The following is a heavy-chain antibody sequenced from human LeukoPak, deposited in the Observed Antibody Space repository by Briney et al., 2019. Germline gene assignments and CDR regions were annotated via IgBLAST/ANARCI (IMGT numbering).Heavy chain of an antibody. CDR3: AKAKDVGSGWYSFDY. D-gene: IGHD6-19*01. CDR1: GFTFSSYW. CDR2: IKQDGSEK. J-gene: IGHJ4*02. V-gene: IGHV3-7*01. Sequence: PGGSLRLSCAASGFTFSSYWMSWVRQAPGKGLEWVANIKQDGSEKYYVDSVKGRFTISRDNAKNSLYLQMNSLRAEDTAVYYCAKAKDVGSGWYSFDYWGQGTLVTVSS.